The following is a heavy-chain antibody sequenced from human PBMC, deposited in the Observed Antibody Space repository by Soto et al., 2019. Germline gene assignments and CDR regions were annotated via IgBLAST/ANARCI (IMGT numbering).Heavy chain of an antibody. J-gene: IGHJ6*02. V-gene: IGHV3-7*03. CDR1: GFTFSNYL. CDR2: IKEDGNDR. Sequence: EVQLVESGGGLVQPGGSLRLSCAASGFTFSNYLMSWVRQAPGKGLEWVANIKEDGNDRYYVDSVKGRFTISRDNAKNSLLLQMNSLRAEDTAIYYCARPRFRGMDVWGQGTTVTVSS. CDR3: ARPRFRGMDV. D-gene: IGHD3-10*01.